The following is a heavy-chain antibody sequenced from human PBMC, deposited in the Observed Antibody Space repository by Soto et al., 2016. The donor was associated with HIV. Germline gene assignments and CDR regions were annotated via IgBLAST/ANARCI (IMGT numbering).Heavy chain of an antibody. CDR1: GFTFSNAW. CDR3: IYDGYPYYYADMDV. D-gene: IGHD3-16*01. Sequence: EVRLVESGGGLVEPGGSLRLSCAASGFTFSNAWMSWVRQVPGKGLEWVGRIKRESDGGTRDYAAPVRGRFTISREDSKNTLYLQMNSLKTEDTGKYYCIYDGYPYYYADMDVWGQGTTVTVSS. CDR2: IKRESDGGTR. V-gene: IGHV3-15*01. J-gene: IGHJ6*01.